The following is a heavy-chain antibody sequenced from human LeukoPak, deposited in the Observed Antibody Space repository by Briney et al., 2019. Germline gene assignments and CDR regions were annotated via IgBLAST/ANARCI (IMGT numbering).Heavy chain of an antibody. J-gene: IGHJ6*04. CDR1: GFTVSSNY. CDR3: AELGITMIGGV. V-gene: IGHV3-66*01. Sequence: GGSLRLSCAASGFTVSSNYMTWVRQAPGKGLEWVSVIYSGGSINYADSVKGRFTISRDSSKNTLYLQMNSLRAEDTAVYYCAELGITMIGGVWGKGTTVTISS. D-gene: IGHD3-10*02. CDR2: IYSGGSI.